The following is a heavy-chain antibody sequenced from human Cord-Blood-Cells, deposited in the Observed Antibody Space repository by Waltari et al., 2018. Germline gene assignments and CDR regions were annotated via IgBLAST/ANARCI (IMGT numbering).Heavy chain of an antibody. D-gene: IGHD5-12*01. CDR2: IVVGSGNT. CDR1: GFTFTSSA. CDR3: AADPHQEVDHDAFDI. Sequence: QMQLVQSGPEVKKPGTSVKVSCKASGFTFTSSAVQWVRQARGQRLEWIGWIVVGSGNTNYAQKFQERVTITRDMSSSTAYMELSSLRSEDTAVYYCAADPHQEVDHDAFDIWGQGTMVTVSS. J-gene: IGHJ3*02. V-gene: IGHV1-58*01.